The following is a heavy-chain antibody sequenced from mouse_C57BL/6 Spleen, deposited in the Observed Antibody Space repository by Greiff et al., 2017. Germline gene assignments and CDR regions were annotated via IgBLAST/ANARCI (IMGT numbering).Heavy chain of an antibody. CDR3: ARGEAWFAY. CDR2: INPNYGTT. Sequence: EVKLQESGPELVKPGASVKISCKASGYSFTDYNMNWVKQSNGKSLEWIGVINPNYGTTSYNQKFKGKATLTVDQSSSTAYMQLNSLTSEDSAVDCGARGEAWFAYWGQGTLVTVSA. V-gene: IGHV1-39*01. CDR1: GYSFTDYN. J-gene: IGHJ3*01.